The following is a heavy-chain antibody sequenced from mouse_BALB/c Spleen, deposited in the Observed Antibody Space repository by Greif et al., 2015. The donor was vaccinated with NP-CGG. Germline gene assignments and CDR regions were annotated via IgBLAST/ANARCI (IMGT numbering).Heavy chain of an antibody. V-gene: IGHV3-6*02. Sequence: DVQLVESGPGLVKPSQSLSLTCSVTGYSITSGYYWNWIRQFPGNKLEWMGYISYDGSNNYNPSLKNRISITRDTSKNQFFLKLNSVTTEDTATYYCASFYDGYFYYAMDYWGQGTSVTVSS. CDR3: ASFYDGYFYYAMDY. CDR2: ISYDGSN. J-gene: IGHJ4*01. D-gene: IGHD2-3*01. CDR1: GYSITSGYY.